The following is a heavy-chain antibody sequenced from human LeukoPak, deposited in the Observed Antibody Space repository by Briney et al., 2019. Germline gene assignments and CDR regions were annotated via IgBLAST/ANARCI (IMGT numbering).Heavy chain of an antibody. V-gene: IGHV4-59*01. CDR2: IYYSGST. D-gene: IGHD3-10*01. CDR1: GGSISSYY. J-gene: IGHJ4*02. CDR3: ARGRYYYGSGSPVDY. Sequence: SETLSLTCSVSGGSISSYYWSWIRQPPGKGLEWIGYIYYSGSTNYNPSLKRRVTITVDTSKNQFSLKLSSVTAADTAVYYCARGRYYYGSGSPVDYWGQGTLVTVSS.